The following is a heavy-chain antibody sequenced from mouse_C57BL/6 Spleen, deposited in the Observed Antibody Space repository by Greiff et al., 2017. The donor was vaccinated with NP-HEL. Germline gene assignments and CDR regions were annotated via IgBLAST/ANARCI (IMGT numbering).Heavy chain of an antibody. V-gene: IGHV5-16*01. D-gene: IGHD2-5*01. CDR1: GFTFSDYY. CDR3: ARSYSNYGDYYAMDY. CDR2: INYDGSST. Sequence: EVKLMESEGGLVQPGSSMKLSCTASGFTFSDYYMAWVRQVPEKGLEWVANINYDGSSTYYLDSLKSRFIISRDNAKNILYLQMSSLKSEDTATYYCARSYSNYGDYYAMDYWGQGTSVTVSS. J-gene: IGHJ4*01.